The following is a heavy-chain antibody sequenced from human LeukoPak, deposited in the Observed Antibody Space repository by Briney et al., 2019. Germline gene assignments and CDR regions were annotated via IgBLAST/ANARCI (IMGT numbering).Heavy chain of an antibody. CDR3: ARDYYGSGSSPGWFDP. Sequence: SETLSLTCTVSGGSISSYYWSWIRQPAGKGLEWIGRIYTSGSTNYNPSLKSRVTMSVDTSKNQFSLKLSSVTAADTAVYYCARDYYGSGSSPGWFDPWGQGTLVTVSS. V-gene: IGHV4-4*07. D-gene: IGHD3-10*01. CDR2: IYTSGST. J-gene: IGHJ5*02. CDR1: GGSISSYY.